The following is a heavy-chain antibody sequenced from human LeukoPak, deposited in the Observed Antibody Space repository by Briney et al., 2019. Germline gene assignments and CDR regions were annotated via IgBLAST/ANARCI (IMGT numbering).Heavy chain of an antibody. Sequence: SETLSLTCTVSGGSISSSSYYWGWIRQPPGKGLEWIGSIYYSGSTYYNPSPKSRVTISVDTSKNQFSLKLSSVTAADTAVYYCARHVLRRGYFDYWGQGTLVTVSS. CDR1: GGSISSSSYY. D-gene: IGHD2/OR15-2a*01. CDR2: IYYSGST. J-gene: IGHJ4*02. V-gene: IGHV4-39*01. CDR3: ARHVLRRGYFDY.